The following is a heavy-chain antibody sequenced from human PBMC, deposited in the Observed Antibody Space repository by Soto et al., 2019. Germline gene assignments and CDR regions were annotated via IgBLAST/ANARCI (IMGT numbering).Heavy chain of an antibody. CDR3: AKDFELSSKWIVGY. V-gene: IGHV3-30*18. CDR2: VSFDGRIE. J-gene: IGHJ4*02. CDR1: GFTFSASA. Sequence: GGSLRLSCAASGFTFSASAMHWARQAPGKGLEWVAVVSFDGRIESYADSVKGRFAISRDNSNDILYLQMTSLRAEDTAVYFCAKDFELSSKWIVGYWGQGIMVTVSS. D-gene: IGHD2-2*01.